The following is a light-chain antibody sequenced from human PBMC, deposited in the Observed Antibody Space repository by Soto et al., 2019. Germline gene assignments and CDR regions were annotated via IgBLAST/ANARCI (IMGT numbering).Light chain of an antibody. CDR1: QSIGYY. V-gene: IGKV1-39*01. J-gene: IGKJ2*01. Sequence: DIQMTQSPSSLSASVGDRVTITCRASQSIGYYLNWYQQKPGTAPKLLIYAASSLQIGVPSRFSGSGSGTDFTLTISSLQPEDFATYYCQQIYSTPPNTFGQGTKLEIK. CDR2: AAS. CDR3: QQIYSTPPNT.